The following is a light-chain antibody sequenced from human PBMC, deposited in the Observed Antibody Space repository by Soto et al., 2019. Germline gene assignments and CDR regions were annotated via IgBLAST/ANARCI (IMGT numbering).Light chain of an antibody. V-gene: IGLV2-18*02. CDR1: STDFVGYNR. Sequence: QSALTQPPSVSGSPGQSVTISCTGTSTDFVGYNRVSWYQQPPGTAPKLMIYEVSKRPSGVPDRFSGSKSGNTASLTISGLQAADEADYYCCSYGRSVVFGGGTKLTVL. CDR3: CSYGRSVV. J-gene: IGLJ2*01. CDR2: EVS.